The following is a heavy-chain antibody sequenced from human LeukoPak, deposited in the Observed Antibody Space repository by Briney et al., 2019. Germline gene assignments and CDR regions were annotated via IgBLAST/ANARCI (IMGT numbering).Heavy chain of an antibody. V-gene: IGHV1-18*01. CDR2: ISAYNGNT. Sequence: ASVKVSCKASGYTLTSYGISWVRQAPGQGLEWMGWISAYNGNTNYAQKLQGRVTMTTDTSTSTAYMELRSLRSDDTAVYYCARAVDKWELLQYYFDYWGQGTLVTVSS. D-gene: IGHD1-26*01. J-gene: IGHJ4*02. CDR3: ARAVDKWELLQYYFDY. CDR1: GYTLTSYG.